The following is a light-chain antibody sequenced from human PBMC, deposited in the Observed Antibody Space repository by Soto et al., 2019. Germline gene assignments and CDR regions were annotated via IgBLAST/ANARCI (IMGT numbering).Light chain of an antibody. V-gene: IGLV7-46*01. Sequence: QGVVTQEPSLTVSPGGTVTLTCGSSTGAVTNDHYPYWFQQKPGQAPKTLIYDTTNRHSWTPSRFSGSLLGGKASLTLSGAQPEDEAEYYCLLSYNGPYVFGTGTKVTVL. CDR2: DTT. CDR3: LLSYNGPYV. CDR1: TGAVTNDHY. J-gene: IGLJ1*01.